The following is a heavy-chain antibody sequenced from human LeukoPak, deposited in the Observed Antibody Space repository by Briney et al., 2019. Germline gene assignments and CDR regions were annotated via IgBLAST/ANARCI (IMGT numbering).Heavy chain of an antibody. J-gene: IGHJ3*02. D-gene: IGHD1-26*01. V-gene: IGHV4-31*03. CDR3: ARDHKRGVRVDDAFDI. CDR1: GGSISSGGYY. CDR2: IYYSGST. Sequence: SQTLSLTCTVSGGSISSGGYYWSWIRQHPGKGLEWIGYIYYSGSTYYNPSLKSRVTISVDMSKNQFSLKLSSVTAADTAVYYCARDHKRGVRVDDAFDIWGQGTMVTVSS.